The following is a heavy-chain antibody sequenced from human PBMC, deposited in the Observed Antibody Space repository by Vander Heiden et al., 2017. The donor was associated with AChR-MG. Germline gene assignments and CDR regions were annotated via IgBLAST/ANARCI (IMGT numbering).Heavy chain of an antibody. CDR1: GYTFTGYY. J-gene: IGHJ6*02. CDR3: ARDPRYSNYYYYGMDV. CDR2: INPNSGGT. V-gene: IGHV1-2*02. Sequence: QAQLVQSGPAVKKPGASVKVSCKASGYTFTGYYMHWVRQAPGQGLEWMGWINPNSGGTNDAQKFQGRVTMTRDTSISTAYMELSRLRSDDTAVYYCARDPRYSNYYYYGMDVWGQGTTVTVSS. D-gene: IGHD4-4*01.